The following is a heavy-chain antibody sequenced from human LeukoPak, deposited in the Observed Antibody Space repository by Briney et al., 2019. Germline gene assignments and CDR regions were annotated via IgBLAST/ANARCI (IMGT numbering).Heavy chain of an antibody. V-gene: IGHV3-23*01. D-gene: IGHD6-6*01. CDR2: ISGSGGST. CDR3: ATRHSSSSEFDY. CDR1: GFTFSSYA. Sequence: GGSLRLSCAASGFTFSSYAMSWVRQAPGKGLEWVSAISGSGGSTYYADSVKGRFTISRDNAKNSLYLQMNSLRAEDTAVYYCATRHSSSSEFDYWGQGTLVTVSS. J-gene: IGHJ4*02.